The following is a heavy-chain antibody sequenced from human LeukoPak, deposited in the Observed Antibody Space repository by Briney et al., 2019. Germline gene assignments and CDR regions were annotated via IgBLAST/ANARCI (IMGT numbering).Heavy chain of an antibody. J-gene: IGHJ4*02. CDR1: GGSLSSSSYY. CDR2: QCYSGST. D-gene: IGHD3-9*01. CDR3: TRGSYDVLTGYSTLGEY. V-gene: IGHV4-39*02. Sequence: SETLSLTCTVSGGSLSSSSYYWGWVRQPPGKGLEWIGNQCYSGSTYYNPSLKSRLTISLDTSQRHFSLRLSSVTAADTASYYCTRGSYDVLTGYSTLGEYWGQGTLVTVSS.